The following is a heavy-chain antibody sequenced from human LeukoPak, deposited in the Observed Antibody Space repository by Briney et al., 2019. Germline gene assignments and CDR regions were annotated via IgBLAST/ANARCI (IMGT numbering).Heavy chain of an antibody. CDR1: GFTFSSYA. V-gene: IGHV3-23*01. J-gene: IGHJ4*02. Sequence: GGSLRLSCAASGFTFSSYAMSWVRQAPVKGLEWVSAISGSGGSTYYADSVKGRFTISRDNSKNTLYLQMNSLRAEDTAVYYCAKDGRHYDSRIDYWGQGTLVTVSS. D-gene: IGHD3-22*01. CDR2: ISGSGGST. CDR3: AKDGRHYDSRIDY.